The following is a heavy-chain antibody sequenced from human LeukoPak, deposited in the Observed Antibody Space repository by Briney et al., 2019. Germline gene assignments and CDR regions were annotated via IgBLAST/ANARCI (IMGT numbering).Heavy chain of an antibody. CDR2: ISYDGNIK. CDR1: GFTFSSYG. CDR3: AKDKGREGDY. V-gene: IGHV3-30*18. J-gene: IGHJ4*02. D-gene: IGHD1-26*01. Sequence: PGRSLRLSCAASGFTFSSYGMHWVRLDPGEGLEWVAVISYDGNIKYYADSVQGRFTISRDNSKSTLYLQMNSLRAEDTAVYYCAKDKGREGDYWGQGTLVTVSS.